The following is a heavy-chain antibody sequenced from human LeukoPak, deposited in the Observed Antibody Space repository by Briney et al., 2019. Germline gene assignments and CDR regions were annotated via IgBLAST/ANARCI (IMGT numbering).Heavy chain of an antibody. CDR3: ARACTSCYKLYAFDI. Sequence: ASVKVSCKASGGTFSSYAISWVRQAPGQGLEWMGGIIPIFGTANYAQKFQGRVTITTDESTSTAYMELSSLRSEDTAVYYCARACTSCYKLYAFDIWGQGTMVTVSS. CDR2: IIPIFGTA. V-gene: IGHV1-69*05. D-gene: IGHD2-2*02. CDR1: GGTFSSYA. J-gene: IGHJ3*02.